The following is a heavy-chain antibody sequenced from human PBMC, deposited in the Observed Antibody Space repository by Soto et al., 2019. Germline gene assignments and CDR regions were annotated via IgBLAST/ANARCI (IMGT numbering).Heavy chain of an antibody. CDR1: GYTFTVYS. D-gene: IGHD4-17*01. V-gene: IGHV1-2*02. J-gene: IGHJ5*02. CDR2: IPPATGDA. Sequence: VSVNVSCKACGYTFTVYSRHWVRQTHGQGLEWMGWIPPATGDAKYAQKFQGRVTMTSNTSMTTAYTELSSLTSDDTAVYCCARVGDLIYPDFGDSVRDNWFDPWGQGTLVTVSS. CDR3: ARVGDLIYPDFGDSVRDNWFDP.